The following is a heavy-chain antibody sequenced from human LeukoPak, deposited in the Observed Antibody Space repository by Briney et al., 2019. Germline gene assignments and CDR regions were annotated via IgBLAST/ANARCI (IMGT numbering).Heavy chain of an antibody. V-gene: IGHV3-48*03. D-gene: IGHD5-18*01. CDR3: ARDNKYSLGAFDI. CDR2: ISSSGSTI. J-gene: IGHJ3*02. CDR1: GFTFSSYE. Sequence: GGSLRLSCAASGFTFSSYEMDWVRQAPGKGLEWVSYISSSGSTIYYADSVKGRFTISRDNAKNSLYLQMNSLRAEDTAVYYCARDNKYSLGAFDIWGQGTMVTVSS.